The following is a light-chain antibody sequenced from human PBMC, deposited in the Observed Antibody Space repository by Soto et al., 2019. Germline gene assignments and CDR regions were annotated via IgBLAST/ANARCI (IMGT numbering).Light chain of an antibody. CDR3: SSYAVSNNFDVI. V-gene: IGLV2-8*01. CDR1: SNDVGAYNY. J-gene: IGLJ2*01. CDR2: EVT. Sequence: QSALTQPPSASGSPGQSVTISCTGSSNDVGAYNYVSWYQQHPGKAPKLIIYEVTKRPSGVPDRFSGSKSGNTASLTVSGLQAEDEADYYCSSYAVSNNFDVIFGGGTKVTVL.